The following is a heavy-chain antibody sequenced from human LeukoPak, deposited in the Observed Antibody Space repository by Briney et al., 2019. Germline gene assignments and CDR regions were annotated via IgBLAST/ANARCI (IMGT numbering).Heavy chain of an antibody. J-gene: IGHJ4*02. V-gene: IGHV4-61*02. CDR2: IYTSGST. Sequence: PSETLSLTCTVSGGSISSGSYYWSWIRLPAGKGLEWIGRIYTSGSTNYNPSLKSRVTISVDTSRNQFSLRLSSVTAADTAVYYCARADCGGDCYSYYFDYWGQGTLVTVSS. CDR3: ARADCGGDCYSYYFDY. D-gene: IGHD2-21*02. CDR1: GGSISSGSYY.